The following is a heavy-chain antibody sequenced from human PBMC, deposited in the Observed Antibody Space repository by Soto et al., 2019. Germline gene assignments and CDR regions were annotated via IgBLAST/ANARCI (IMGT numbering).Heavy chain of an antibody. CDR3: AKSRTYYYDSSGSY. J-gene: IGHJ4*02. CDR1: GFTFSSYA. Sequence: PGGSLRLSCAASGFTFSSYAMSWVRRAPGKGLEWVSAISGSGGSTYYADSVKGRFTISRDNSKNTLYLQMNSLRAEDTAVYYCAKSRTYYYDSSGSYWGQGTLVTVSS. CDR2: ISGSGGST. V-gene: IGHV3-23*01. D-gene: IGHD3-22*01.